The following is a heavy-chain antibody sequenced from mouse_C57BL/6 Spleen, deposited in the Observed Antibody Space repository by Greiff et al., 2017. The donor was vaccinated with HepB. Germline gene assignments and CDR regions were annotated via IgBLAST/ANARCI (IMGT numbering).Heavy chain of an antibody. CDR3: ARGVGSDAMDY. Sequence: DVMLVESGGGLVKPGGSLKLSCAASGFTFSDYGMHWVRQAPEKGLEWVAYISSGSSTIYYADTVKGRFTISRDNAKNTLFLQMTSLRSEDTAMYYCARGVGSDAMDYWGQGTSVTVSS. V-gene: IGHV5-17*01. J-gene: IGHJ4*01. CDR1: GFTFSDYG. D-gene: IGHD1-1*02. CDR2: ISSGSSTI.